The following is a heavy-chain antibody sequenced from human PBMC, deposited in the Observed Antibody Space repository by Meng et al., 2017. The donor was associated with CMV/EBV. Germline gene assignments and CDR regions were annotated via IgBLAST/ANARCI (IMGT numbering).Heavy chain of an antibody. CDR2: LYYTGST. CDR3: AREGVVGTTIYFDY. Sequence: GSLRLSCTVSGGSISSSSYYWGWVRQPPGQGFEWIGSLYYTGSTYYNTSLGSRVTMSVDTSRNQFSLKLSSVTAADTAVYYCAREGVVGTTIYFDYWGQGTLVTVSS. J-gene: IGHJ4*02. D-gene: IGHD1-1*01. V-gene: IGHV4-39*07. CDR1: GGSISSSSYY.